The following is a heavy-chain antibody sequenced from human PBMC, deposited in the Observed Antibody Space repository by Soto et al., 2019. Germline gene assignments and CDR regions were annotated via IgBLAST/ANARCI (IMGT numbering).Heavy chain of an antibody. V-gene: IGHV4-31*03. CDR3: ARDHNGGHSYDHTTFDI. D-gene: IGHD5-18*01. J-gene: IGHJ3*02. CDR2: INYSGTT. Sequence: SETLSLTCTVSGGSSGGYYYSWIRQLPGKGLEWIGYINYSGTTYYKPSLKSRLTMSVDTSKNQFSLRLSSVTAADTAVYYCARDHNGGHSYDHTTFDIWGQGTMVTVSS. CDR1: GGSSGGYY.